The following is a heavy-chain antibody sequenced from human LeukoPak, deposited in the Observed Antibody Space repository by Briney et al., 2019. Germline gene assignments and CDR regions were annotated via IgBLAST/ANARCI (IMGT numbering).Heavy chain of an antibody. CDR1: GFTFSSYA. CDR2: ISYDGSNK. V-gene: IGHV3-30-3*01. Sequence: GGSLRLSCAASGFTFSSYAMHWVRQAPGKGLEWVAVISYDGSNKYYADSVKGRFTISRDNSKNTLYLQMNSLRAEDTAVYYCALLYGDYGDYYFDYWSQGTLVTVSS. CDR3: ALLYGDYGDYYFDY. D-gene: IGHD4-17*01. J-gene: IGHJ4*02.